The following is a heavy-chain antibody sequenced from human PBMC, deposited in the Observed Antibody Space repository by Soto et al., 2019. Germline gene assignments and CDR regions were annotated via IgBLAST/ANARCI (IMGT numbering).Heavy chain of an antibody. CDR2: ISSLSSPR. CDR1: GFIFGGYS. D-gene: IGHD1-26*01. V-gene: IGHV3-48*02. J-gene: IGHJ4*02. CDR3: VREDILGARSFDY. Sequence: GGSLRLSCAASGFIFGGYSINWVRQAPGKGLEWISYISSLSSPRYYAESVEGRFIISRDNAKNSLYLQMNSLRDEDTAVYFCVREDILGARSFDYWGQGTRVTVSS.